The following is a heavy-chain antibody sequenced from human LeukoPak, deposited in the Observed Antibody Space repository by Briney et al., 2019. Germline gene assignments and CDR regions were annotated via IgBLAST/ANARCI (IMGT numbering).Heavy chain of an antibody. Sequence: GGSLRLSCAASGFTFSSYSMSWVRQAPGKGLEWVSAISGSGGSTYYADSVKGRFTISRDNSKNTLYLQMNSLRAEDTAVYYCAKDHGYYYDSSGYYRRGGYFDYWGQGTLVTVSS. J-gene: IGHJ4*02. V-gene: IGHV3-23*01. D-gene: IGHD3-22*01. CDR1: GFTFSSYS. CDR2: ISGSGGST. CDR3: AKDHGYYYDSSGYYRRGGYFDY.